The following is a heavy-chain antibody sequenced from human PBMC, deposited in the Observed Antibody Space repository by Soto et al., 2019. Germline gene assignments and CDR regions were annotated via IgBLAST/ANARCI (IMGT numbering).Heavy chain of an antibody. D-gene: IGHD3-3*01. CDR1: GFTFSSYA. CDR3: AKSHPFLLTIFGVVKKGGWFDP. Sequence: GGSLRLSCAASGFTFSSYAMSWVRQAPGKGLEWVSAISGSGGSTYYADSVKGRFTISRDNSKNTLYLQMNSLRAEDTAVYYCAKSHPFLLTIFGVVKKGGWFDPWGQGTLVTVSS. J-gene: IGHJ5*02. CDR2: ISGSGGST. V-gene: IGHV3-23*01.